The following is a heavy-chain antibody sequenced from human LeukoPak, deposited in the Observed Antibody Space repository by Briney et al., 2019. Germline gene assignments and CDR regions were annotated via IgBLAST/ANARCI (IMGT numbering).Heavy chain of an antibody. CDR3: ARSHNWNYAAPPSDY. D-gene: IGHD1-7*01. CDR1: GYTFTSYG. V-gene: IGHV1-18*01. J-gene: IGHJ4*02. CDR2: ISAYNGNT. Sequence: ASVKVSCKASGYTFTSYGISWVRQAPGQGLEWMGGISAYNGNTNYAQKLQGRVTMTTDTSTSTAYMELRSLRSDDTAVYYCARSHNWNYAAPPSDYWGQGTLVTVSS.